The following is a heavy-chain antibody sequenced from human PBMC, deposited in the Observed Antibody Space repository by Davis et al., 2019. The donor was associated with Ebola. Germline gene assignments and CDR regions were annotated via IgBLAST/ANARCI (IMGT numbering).Heavy chain of an antibody. CDR3: ARGYWHCDL. Sequence: GESLKISCKGSGYSFSNYWVGWVRQMPGKGLEWMGIIYPGDSDTRYSPSFQGQVTISADKSISTAYLQWSSLEASDTALYYCARGYWHCDLWGRGTLVTVSS. J-gene: IGHJ2*01. V-gene: IGHV5-51*01. CDR2: IYPGDSDT. CDR1: GYSFSNYW.